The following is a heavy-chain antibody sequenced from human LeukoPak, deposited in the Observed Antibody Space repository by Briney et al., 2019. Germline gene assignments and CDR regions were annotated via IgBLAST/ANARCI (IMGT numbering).Heavy chain of an antibody. D-gene: IGHD1-26*01. Sequence: SGGSLRLSCAASGFTFSSYAMSWVRQAPGKGLEWVSSISGSGGSTYYADSVKGRFTISRDNSKNTLYLQMNSLRAEDTAVYYCATASGTYTSTYWGQGTLVTVSS. CDR2: ISGSGGST. J-gene: IGHJ4*02. CDR1: GFTFSSYA. CDR3: ATASGTYTSTY. V-gene: IGHV3-23*01.